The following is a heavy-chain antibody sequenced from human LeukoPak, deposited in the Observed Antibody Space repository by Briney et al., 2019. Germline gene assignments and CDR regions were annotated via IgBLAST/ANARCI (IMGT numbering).Heavy chain of an antibody. CDR3: ARVYRVLRGNRGILGY. J-gene: IGHJ4*02. Sequence: ASVKVSCKASGYTFTSYDINWVRQATGQGFEWMGWMNPNSGNTGYAQKFQGRVTMTRNTSISTAYMELSSLRSEDTAVCYCARVYRVLRGNRGILGYWGQGTLVTVSS. D-gene: IGHD4-23*01. CDR2: MNPNSGNT. CDR1: GYTFTSYD. V-gene: IGHV1-8*01.